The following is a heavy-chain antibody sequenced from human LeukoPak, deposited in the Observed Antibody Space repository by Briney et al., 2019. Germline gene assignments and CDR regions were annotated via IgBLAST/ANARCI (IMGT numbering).Heavy chain of an antibody. Sequence: GGSLRLSCAASGFTFSSYEMNWVRQAPGKGLEWVSYISSSGSTIYYADSVKGRFTISRDNAKNSLYLQMNSLRAEDTAVYYCARDLVGHAFDIWGQGTMVTVSS. J-gene: IGHJ3*02. V-gene: IGHV3-48*03. D-gene: IGHD1-26*01. CDR1: GFTFSSYE. CDR3: ARDLVGHAFDI. CDR2: ISSSGSTI.